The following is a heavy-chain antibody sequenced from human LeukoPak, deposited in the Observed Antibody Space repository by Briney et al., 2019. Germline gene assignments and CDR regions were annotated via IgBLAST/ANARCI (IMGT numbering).Heavy chain of an antibody. D-gene: IGHD6-13*01. CDR2: MNPNSGNT. CDR1: GYTFTNFD. Sequence: ASVKVSCKASGYTFTNFDINWVRQATGQGLEWVGWMNPNSGNTGYAQRFQGRVTMTRNTSISTAYMELSSLRSEDTAVYYCARVNSSIGSSRRYFDYWGQGTLVTVSS. J-gene: IGHJ4*02. CDR3: ARVNSSIGSSRRYFDY. V-gene: IGHV1-8*01.